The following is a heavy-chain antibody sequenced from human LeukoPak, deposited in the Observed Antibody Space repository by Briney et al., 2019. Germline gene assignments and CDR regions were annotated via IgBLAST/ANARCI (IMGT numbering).Heavy chain of an antibody. J-gene: IGHJ2*01. V-gene: IGHV4-34*01. D-gene: IGHD6-19*01. Sequence: SETLSLTCAVYGGSFSGYYWSWIRQPPGKGLEWIGEINHSGSTNYNPSLKSRVTISVDTSKNQFSLKLGSVTAADTAVYYCARRPGSGWYGRYFDLWGLGTLVTVSS. CDR1: GGSFSGYY. CDR2: INHSGST. CDR3: ARRPGSGWYGRYFDL.